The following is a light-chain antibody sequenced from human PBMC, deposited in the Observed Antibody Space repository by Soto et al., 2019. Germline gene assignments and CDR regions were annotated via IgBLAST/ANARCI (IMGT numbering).Light chain of an antibody. V-gene: IGKV1-39*01. CDR1: QNINTY. Sequence: DIQMTQSPYSLSAAVGDRVTIACRASQNINTYLNWYQQKPGKAPKLLMFDAASLQSGVPSRFSGSGSRTDFTLTITSLQPEDFAPYYCQQTSSAPFTFGPGTKVDIK. CDR3: QQTSSAPFT. J-gene: IGKJ3*01. CDR2: DAA.